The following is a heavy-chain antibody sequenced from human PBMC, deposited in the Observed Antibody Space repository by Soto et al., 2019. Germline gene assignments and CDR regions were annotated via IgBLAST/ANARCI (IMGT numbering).Heavy chain of an antibody. D-gene: IGHD3-3*01. Sequence: ASVKVSCKASGYTFTSYGISWVRQAPGQGLEWMGWISAYNGNTNYAQKLQGRVTMTTDISTSTAYMELRSLRSDDTAVYYCASGLRFLEWWDLAYWGQGTRVTVSS. CDR3: ASGLRFLEWWDLAY. V-gene: IGHV1-18*01. CDR1: GYTFTSYG. J-gene: IGHJ4*02. CDR2: ISAYNGNT.